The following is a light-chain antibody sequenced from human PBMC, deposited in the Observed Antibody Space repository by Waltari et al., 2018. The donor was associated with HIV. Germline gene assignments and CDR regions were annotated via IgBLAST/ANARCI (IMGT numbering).Light chain of an antibody. CDR3: NSRDSSGNHVV. V-gene: IGLV3-19*01. CDR2: GEN. Sequence: SSELTQDPVVSVALGQTVRITCQGDSLRTYYASWYQQQPGQAPVLVISGENSRPSEIPDRFSGSNSGNTASLTITGAQAEDEADYYCNSRDSSGNHVVFGGGTKLTVL. J-gene: IGLJ2*01. CDR1: SLRTYY.